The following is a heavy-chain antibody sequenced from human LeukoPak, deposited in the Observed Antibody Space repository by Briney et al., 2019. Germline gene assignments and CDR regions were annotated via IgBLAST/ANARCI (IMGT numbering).Heavy chain of an antibody. V-gene: IGHV3-53*01. Sequence: PGGSLRLSCAASGFTVSSNYMSWVRQAPGKGLEWVSVIYSGGSTYYADSVKGRFTISRDNSKNTLYLQMNSLRAEDTAVYYCARDLELERSRWNYFESWGQGTLVTVSS. CDR3: ARDLELERSRWNYFES. CDR2: IYSGGST. J-gene: IGHJ4*02. CDR1: GFTVSSNY. D-gene: IGHD1-1*01.